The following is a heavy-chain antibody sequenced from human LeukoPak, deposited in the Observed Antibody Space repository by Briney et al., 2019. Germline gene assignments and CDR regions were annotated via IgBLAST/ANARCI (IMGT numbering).Heavy chain of an antibody. CDR3: ARDLAGYNWNGVKFDY. CDR1: GFTFSSYW. J-gene: IGHJ4*02. Sequence: PGGSLRLSCAASGFTFSSYWMSWVRQAPGKGLEWVANIKQEGSEKYYVDSVKGRFTISRDNAKNSLYLQMNSLRAEDTAVYYCARDLAGYNWNGVKFDYWGQGTLVTVSS. V-gene: IGHV3-7*01. CDR2: IKQEGSEK. D-gene: IGHD1-1*01.